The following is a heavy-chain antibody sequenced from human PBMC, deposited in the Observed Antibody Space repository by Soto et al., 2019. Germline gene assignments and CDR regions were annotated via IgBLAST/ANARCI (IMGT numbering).Heavy chain of an antibody. V-gene: IGHV4-39*01. CDR1: GGAISSSSYS. CDR3: ARHTPAISISDH. J-gene: IGHJ4*02. Sequence: QLQLQESGPGLVKPSETLSLTCTVSGGAISSSSYSWGWIRQPPGMGLEWIGSIYYSGSTYYNPSLNSRVTISVDTSKNQFSLKLSSVTAADTAVYYCARHTPAISISDHWGQGTLVTVSS. D-gene: IGHD2-15*01. CDR2: IYYSGST.